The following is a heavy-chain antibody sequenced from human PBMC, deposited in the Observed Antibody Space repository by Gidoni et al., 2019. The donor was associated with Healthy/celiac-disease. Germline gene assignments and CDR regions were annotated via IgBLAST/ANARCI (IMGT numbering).Heavy chain of an antibody. J-gene: IGHJ5*02. V-gene: IGHV3-30*04. CDR3: ARYYSGSYYGWFDP. D-gene: IGHD1-26*01. CDR1: GFTFSSYA. Sequence: QVQLVESGGGGVQPGRSLRLSCAASGFTFSSYAMHWVRQAPGKGLEWVAVISYDGSNKYYADSVKGRFTISRDNSKNTLYLQMNSLRAEDTAVYYCARYYSGSYYGWFDPWGQGTLVTVSS. CDR2: ISYDGSNK.